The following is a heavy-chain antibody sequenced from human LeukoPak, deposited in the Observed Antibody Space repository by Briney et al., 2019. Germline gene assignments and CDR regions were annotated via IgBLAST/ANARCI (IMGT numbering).Heavy chain of an antibody. D-gene: IGHD1-1*01. V-gene: IGHV4-31*03. CDR1: GGSISSGGYY. CDR2: IYYSGST. CDR3: ARGSTTVYNDAFDI. J-gene: IGHJ3*02. Sequence: SETLSLTCTVSGGSISSGGYYWSWIRQHPGKGLEWIGYIYYSGSTYSNPSLKSRVTISVDTSKNQFSLKLSSVTAADTAVYYCARGSTTVYNDAFDIWGQGTMVTVSS.